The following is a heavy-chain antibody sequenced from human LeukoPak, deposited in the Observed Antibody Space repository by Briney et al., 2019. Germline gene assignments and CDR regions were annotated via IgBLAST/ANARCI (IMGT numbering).Heavy chain of an antibody. V-gene: IGHV4-31*03. J-gene: IGHJ6*03. Sequence: SETLCLTCTVSGGSISSGGYYWSWIRQHPGKGLEWIGYIYYSGSTYYNPSLKSRVTISVDTSKNQFSLKLSSVTAADTAVYYCARDSDFWSGYYKPPGYYYMDVWGKGTTVTVSS. CDR3: ARDSDFWSGYYKPPGYYYMDV. CDR2: IYYSGST. D-gene: IGHD3-3*01. CDR1: GGSISSGGYY.